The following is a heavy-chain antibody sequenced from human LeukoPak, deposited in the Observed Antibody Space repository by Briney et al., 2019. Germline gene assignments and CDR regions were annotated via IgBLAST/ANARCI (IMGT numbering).Heavy chain of an antibody. CDR1: GGSISGYY. J-gene: IGHJ4*02. Sequence: SETLSLTCTVSGGSISGYYWSWIRQPPGKGLEWIGYIYYSGSTNYNPSLKRRVTISVDTSKNQFSLKLSSVTAADTAVYYCARAVEGATSTFDYWGQGTLVTVSS. D-gene: IGHD1-26*01. V-gene: IGHV4-59*01. CDR3: ARAVEGATSTFDY. CDR2: IYYSGST.